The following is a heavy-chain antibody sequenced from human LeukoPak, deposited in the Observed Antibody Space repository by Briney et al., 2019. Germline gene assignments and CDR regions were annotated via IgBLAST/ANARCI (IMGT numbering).Heavy chain of an antibody. CDR2: IKQDGSEK. V-gene: IGHV3-7*03. CDR1: GFTFSSYW. D-gene: IGHD4-17*01. Sequence: PGGSLRLSCAASGFTFSSYWMSWVRQAPGQGLEWMANIKQDGSEKYYVDSVKGRFTISRDNAKNSLYLQMNSLRAEDTAVYYCARDGLRSGYYYYYYGMDVWGQGTTVTVSS. CDR3: ARDGLRSGYYYYYYGMDV. J-gene: IGHJ6*02.